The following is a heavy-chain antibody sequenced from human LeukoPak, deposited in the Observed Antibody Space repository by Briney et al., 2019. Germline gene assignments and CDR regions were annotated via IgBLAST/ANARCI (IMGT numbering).Heavy chain of an antibody. D-gene: IGHD7-27*01. CDR3: ARGHNWGPDY. CDR2: IHPNSGDT. J-gene: IGHJ4*02. V-gene: IGHV1-2*02. CDR1: GYSFTDHY. Sequence: ASVKVSCKASGYSFTDHYLHWLRQAPGQGLEWMGWIHPNSGDTNYAQNFQGRVSLTRDTSISTAYMELIRLRSDDTAVYYCARGHNWGPDYWGQGTLVSVSS.